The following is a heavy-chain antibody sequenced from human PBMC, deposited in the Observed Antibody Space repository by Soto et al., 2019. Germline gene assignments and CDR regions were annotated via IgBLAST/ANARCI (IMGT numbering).Heavy chain of an antibody. V-gene: IGHV1-18*04. CDR2: VGPYNGNT. CDR3: ARCYCSLGSCYTFWHFDL. Sequence: QVQLVQSGAEVKKPGASVRVSCKASGYTFTNYGISWVRQAPGQELEWMGWVGPYNGNTDHAQNFQGRVTMTTDTSTNSAYMELGSLRPDDTALYYCARCYCSLGSCYTFWHFDLCGRGTLVTVSS. J-gene: IGHJ2*01. CDR1: GYTFTNYG. D-gene: IGHD2-15*01.